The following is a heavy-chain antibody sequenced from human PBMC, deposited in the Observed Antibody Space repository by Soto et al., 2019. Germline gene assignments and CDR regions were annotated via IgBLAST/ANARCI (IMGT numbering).Heavy chain of an antibody. V-gene: IGHV3-30-3*01. J-gene: IGHJ4*02. CDR1: GFTFSLYG. D-gene: IGHD3-10*01. CDR3: ASAGAYDDGSGSYYKSTDYLDS. CDR2: ISSDGSNK. Sequence: QVQLVESGGGVVQPGRSLRLSCAASGFTFSLYGVHWVRQAPGKGLEWVAVISSDGSNKYYADSVKGRFTISRDNSRNTLYLQMSSVRAEDTALYYCASAGAYDDGSGSYYKSTDYLDSWGQGTLVTFSS.